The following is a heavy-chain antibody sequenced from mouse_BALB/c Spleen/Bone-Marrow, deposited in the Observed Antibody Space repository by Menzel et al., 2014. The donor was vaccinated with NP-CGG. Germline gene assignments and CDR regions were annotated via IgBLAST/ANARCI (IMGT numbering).Heavy chain of an antibody. CDR2: ISSSGTYT. CDR3: AREWFAY. CDR1: GFTFSSYA. Sequence: VQLKQSGGGLVKPGASLKLSCAASGFTFSSYAMPWVRQTPEKRLEWVATISSSGTYTYYPDSVKGRFTISRDNAKNTLYLQMSSLRSEDTAMYYCAREWFAYWGQGTLVTVSA. V-gene: IGHV5-9-3*01. J-gene: IGHJ3*01.